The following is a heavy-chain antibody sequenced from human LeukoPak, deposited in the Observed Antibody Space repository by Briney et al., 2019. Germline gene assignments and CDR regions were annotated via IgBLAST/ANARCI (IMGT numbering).Heavy chain of an antibody. CDR3: ATDLVGATQDDY. CDR1: GYTLTELS. V-gene: IGHV1-24*01. D-gene: IGHD1-26*01. J-gene: IGHJ4*02. Sequence: ASVKVSCKVSGYTLTELSMHWVRQAPGKGLEWMGGFDPEDGETIYAPKFQGRVTMTEDTSTDTAYMELSSLRSEDTAVYYCATDLVGATQDDYWGQGTLVTVSS. CDR2: FDPEDGET.